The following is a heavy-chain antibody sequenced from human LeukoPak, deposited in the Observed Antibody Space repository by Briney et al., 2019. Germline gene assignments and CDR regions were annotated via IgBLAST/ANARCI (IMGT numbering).Heavy chain of an antibody. Sequence: GGSLRLSCAASGFAFSHYWVSWVRQAPGKGLEWVADIKQDGGETYYADFVRGRFTISRDNGKNSLYLQMNSLRVEDTAVYFCARDSTGWQADSFDIWGQGTKVTVSA. V-gene: IGHV3-7*01. D-gene: IGHD2-8*02. J-gene: IGHJ3*02. CDR2: IKQDGGET. CDR1: GFAFSHYW. CDR3: ARDSTGWQADSFDI.